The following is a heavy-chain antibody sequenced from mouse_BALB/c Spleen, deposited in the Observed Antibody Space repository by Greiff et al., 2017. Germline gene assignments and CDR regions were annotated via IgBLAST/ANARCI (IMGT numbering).Heavy chain of an antibody. CDR1: GFAFSSYD. D-gene: IGHD4-1*01. V-gene: IGHV5-4*02. J-gene: IGHJ4*01. CDR2: ISDGGSYT. Sequence: EVMLVESGGGLVKPGGSLKLSCAASGFAFSSYDMSWVRQTPEKRLEWVATISDGGSYTYYPDSVKGRFTISRDNAKNNLYLQMSSLKSEDTAMYYCARTGTDYAMDYWGQGTSVTVSS. CDR3: ARTGTDYAMDY.